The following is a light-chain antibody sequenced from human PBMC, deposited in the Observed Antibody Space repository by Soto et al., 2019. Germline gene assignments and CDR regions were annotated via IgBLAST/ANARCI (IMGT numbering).Light chain of an antibody. CDR1: QSISSW. V-gene: IGKV1-5*01. J-gene: IGKJ1*01. Sequence: DFQMTQSPSTLSASVGDRVTITCRASQSISSWLAWYQQRPGKAPKLLIYDASRLESGVPSRFSGSGSGTEFTLTISSLQPDDFATYYCQQYNSYPRTFGQGTKVDIK. CDR2: DAS. CDR3: QQYNSYPRT.